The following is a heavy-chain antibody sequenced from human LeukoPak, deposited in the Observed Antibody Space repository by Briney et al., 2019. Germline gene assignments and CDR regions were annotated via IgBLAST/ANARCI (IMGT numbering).Heavy chain of an antibody. CDR2: ISSSSSYI. V-gene: IGHV3-21*01. CDR1: GFTFSSYS. CDR3: ARPNSSGWYVAFDY. J-gene: IGHJ4*02. Sequence: PGGSLRLSCAASGFTFSSYSMNWVRQAPGKGLEWVSSISSSSSYIYYADSVKGRFTISRDNAKNSLYLQMSSLRAEDTAVYYCARPNSSGWYVAFDYWGQGTLVTVSS. D-gene: IGHD6-19*01.